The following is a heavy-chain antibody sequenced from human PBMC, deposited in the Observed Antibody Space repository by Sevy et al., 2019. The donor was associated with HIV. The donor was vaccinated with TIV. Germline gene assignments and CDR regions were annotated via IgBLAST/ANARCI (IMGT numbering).Heavy chain of an antibody. CDR3: ARGLGGVTIFGVVTIKNDAFDI. V-gene: IGHV3-33*01. J-gene: IGHJ3*02. CDR2: IWYDGSNK. D-gene: IGHD3-3*01. CDR1: GFTFSSYG. Sequence: GGSLRLSCAASGFTFSSYGMHWVRQAPGKGLEWVAVIWYDGSNKYYADSVKGRFTISRDNSKNTLYLQMNSLRAEDTAVEYCARGLGGVTIFGVVTIKNDAFDIWGQGTMVTVSS.